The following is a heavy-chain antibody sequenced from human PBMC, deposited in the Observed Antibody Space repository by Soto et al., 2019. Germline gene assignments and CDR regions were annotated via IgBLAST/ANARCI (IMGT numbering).Heavy chain of an antibody. CDR3: AREGDDDYGDYDFDH. J-gene: IGHJ4*02. Sequence: QVQVVQSGAEVKKPGSSVKVSCKASGGICSSNGLHWVRHAPGQGLEWMGGIIPIFGTTNHAQKFQDRVPITADASTNTAYMALSSLRSEDTAVYYCAREGDDDYGDYDFDHWGQGTLVTVSS. D-gene: IGHD4-17*01. CDR2: IIPIFGTT. V-gene: IGHV1-69*12. CDR1: GGICSSNG.